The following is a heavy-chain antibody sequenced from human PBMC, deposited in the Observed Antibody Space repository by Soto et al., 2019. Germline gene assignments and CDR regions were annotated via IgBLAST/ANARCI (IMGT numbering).Heavy chain of an antibody. CDR1: GFTLSTYA. CDR2: ISGSGGST. V-gene: IGHV3-23*01. Sequence: EVQLLESGGGLVQPGGSLRLSCAASGFTLSTYAMSWVRQAPGKGLEWVSAISGSGGSTYYADSVKGRFTISRDNSTNTLYLQMNSLRAEDTAVYYCALQQAVAGTTNWFDPWGQGTLVTVSS. CDR3: ALQQAVAGTTNWFDP. D-gene: IGHD6-19*01. J-gene: IGHJ5*02.